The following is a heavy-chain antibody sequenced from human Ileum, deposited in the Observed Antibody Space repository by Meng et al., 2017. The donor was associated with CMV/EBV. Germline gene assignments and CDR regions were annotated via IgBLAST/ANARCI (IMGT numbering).Heavy chain of an antibody. D-gene: IGHD3-22*01. Sequence: SLKISCAASGFTFNDYAMHWVRQAPGKGLEWVSGISWNSGVTGYADSVKGRFTISRDNAKNSLYLQMNSLRPEDTAVYYCARSTRGYYDITGYFEYWGQGALVTVS. J-gene: IGHJ4*02. CDR2: ISWNSGVT. V-gene: IGHV3-9*01. CDR1: GFTFNDYA. CDR3: ARSTRGYYDITGYFEY.